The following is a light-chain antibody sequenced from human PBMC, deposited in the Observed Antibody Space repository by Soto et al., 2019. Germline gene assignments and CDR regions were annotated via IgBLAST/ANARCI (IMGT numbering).Light chain of an antibody. CDR2: DVS. Sequence: DIHMTQSPSTLSASVGDRVTITCRASQSFGSWLAWYQQKPGKAPKLLIYDVSSLENGVPGRFSGSGSGTEFTLTISSLQPDDYATYYCHQYNISPSTFGHGTKVDIK. CDR3: HQYNISPST. V-gene: IGKV1-5*01. J-gene: IGKJ2*02. CDR1: QSFGSW.